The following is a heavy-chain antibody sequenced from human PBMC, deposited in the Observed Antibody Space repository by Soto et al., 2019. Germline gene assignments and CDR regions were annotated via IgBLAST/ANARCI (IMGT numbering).Heavy chain of an antibody. V-gene: IGHV1-2*02. J-gene: IGHJ4*02. CDR2: INPNSGGT. CDR1: GYTFTGYY. D-gene: IGHD3-9*01. CDR3: ARDFVNVLRYFDWSRGYDY. Sequence: ASVKVSCKASGYTFTGYYMHWVRQAPGQGLEWMGWINPNSGGTNYAQKFQGRVTMTRDTSISTAYMELSRPRSDDTAVYYCARDFVNVLRYFDWSRGYDYWGQGTLVTVSS.